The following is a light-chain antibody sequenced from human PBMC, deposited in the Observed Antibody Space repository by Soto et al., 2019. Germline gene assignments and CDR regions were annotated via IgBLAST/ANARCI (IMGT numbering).Light chain of an antibody. CDR2: GAS. CDR3: QQYNNWPPFT. V-gene: IGKV3-15*01. Sequence: EIVMTQSPATLSVSPGERATLSCRASQSVSGNLAWYQQKPGQAPRLIIYGASTRATGIPARFSGSGSGTEFTLTISSLQSEDFAVYYCQQYNNWPPFTFGPGTKVDIK. J-gene: IGKJ3*01. CDR1: QSVSGN.